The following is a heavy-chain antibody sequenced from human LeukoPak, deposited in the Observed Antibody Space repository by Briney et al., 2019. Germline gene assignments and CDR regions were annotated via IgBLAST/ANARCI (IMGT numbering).Heavy chain of an antibody. CDR3: ARPSRSISTAGAFDI. D-gene: IGHD3-10*01. CDR2: FYYSGST. J-gene: IGHJ3*02. V-gene: IGHV4-61*01. Sequence: PSETLSLTCALSTVSGSSGNFWSWVRQPPGEGLEWIGYFYYSGSTSYNPSLKSRVTISVGTSKNQFSLKLSSVTAADTAVYYCARPSRSISTAGAFDIWGQGTMVTVSS. CDR1: TVSGSSGNF.